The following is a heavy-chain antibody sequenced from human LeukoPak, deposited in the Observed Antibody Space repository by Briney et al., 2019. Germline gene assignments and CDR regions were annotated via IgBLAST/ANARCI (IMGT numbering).Heavy chain of an antibody. Sequence: PGGSLRLSCAASGFTFSSYSMNWVRQAPGKGLEWVSYISSSSSTIYYADSVKGRFTISRDNAKNSLYLQMNSLRDEDTAVYYCARDPSRNFGSYYYGMDVWGQGTTVTVSS. CDR2: ISSSSSTI. J-gene: IGHJ6*02. D-gene: IGHD3-9*01. CDR1: GFTFSSYS. CDR3: ARDPSRNFGSYYYGMDV. V-gene: IGHV3-48*02.